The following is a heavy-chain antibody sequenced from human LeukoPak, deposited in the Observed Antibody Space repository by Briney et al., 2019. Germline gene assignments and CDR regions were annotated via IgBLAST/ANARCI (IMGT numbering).Heavy chain of an antibody. Sequence: GASVKVSCKASGGTFNNYAINWVRQAPGQGLEWMGGIIPIFGTANYAQKLQGRVTITADKSTSTAYMELSSLRSEDTAVYYCARHYYYDSSGYYLNGAFDIWGQGTMVTVSS. CDR3: ARHYYYDSSGYYLNGAFDI. CDR1: GGTFNNYA. V-gene: IGHV1-69*06. CDR2: IIPIFGTA. J-gene: IGHJ3*02. D-gene: IGHD3-22*01.